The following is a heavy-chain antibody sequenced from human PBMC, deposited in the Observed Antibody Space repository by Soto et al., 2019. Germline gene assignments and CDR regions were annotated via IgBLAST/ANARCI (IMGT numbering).Heavy chain of an antibody. CDR3: ARHLKAVVAAMAF. D-gene: IGHD3-22*01. V-gene: IGHV4-39*01. Sequence: SETLSLTCRVSGDSISDTVYYWGWVRQSPGKGLEWIGSIHYSGTTQFHPSLKTRVTISVDTSKNEFSLRLRSVTAADTAIYFCARHLKAVVAAMAFWGQGIPVTAPQ. CDR2: IHYSGTT. J-gene: IGHJ4*02. CDR1: GDSISDTVYY.